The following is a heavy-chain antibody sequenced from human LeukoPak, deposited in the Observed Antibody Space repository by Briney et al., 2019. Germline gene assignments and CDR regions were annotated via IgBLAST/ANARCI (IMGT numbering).Heavy chain of an antibody. CDR3: AKDQRGYDKPIDY. Sequence: RGSLRLSCAASGFTFSLYAMSWVRQAPGKGLEWVSAISGSGRYRDYADSVKGRFTISRDNSKNTLYVQMNSQRAEDTAVYYCAKDQRGYDKPIDYWGQGTLVTVSS. CDR2: ISGSGRYR. J-gene: IGHJ4*02. V-gene: IGHV3-23*01. D-gene: IGHD5-12*01. CDR1: GFTFSLYA.